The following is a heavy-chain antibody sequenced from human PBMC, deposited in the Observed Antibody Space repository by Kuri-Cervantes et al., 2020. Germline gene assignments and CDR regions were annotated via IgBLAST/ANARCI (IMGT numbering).Heavy chain of an antibody. Sequence: LSLSCAASGFTFSSYGMHWVRQAPGKGLEWVAVISYDGSNKYYADSVKGRFTISRDNSKNTLCLQMNSLRAEDTAVYYCAKIIYGLGYCSGGSCQDRFDYWGQGTLVTVSS. J-gene: IGHJ4*02. CDR2: ISYDGSNK. V-gene: IGHV3-30*18. D-gene: IGHD2-15*01. CDR3: AKIIYGLGYCSGGSCQDRFDY. CDR1: GFTFSSYG.